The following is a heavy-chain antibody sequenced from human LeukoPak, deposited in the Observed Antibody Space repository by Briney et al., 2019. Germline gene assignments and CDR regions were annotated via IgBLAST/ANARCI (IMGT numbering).Heavy chain of an antibody. V-gene: IGHV4-30-2*01. J-gene: IGHJ3*02. Sequence: SQTLSLTCTVSGGSISSGGYYWSWIRQPPGKGLEWIGYIYHSGSTNYNPSLKSRVTISVDKSKNQFSLKLSSVTAADTAVYYCASQAMTTVTTAFDIWGQGTMVTVSS. D-gene: IGHD4-17*01. CDR2: IYHSGST. CDR1: GGSISSGGYY. CDR3: ASQAMTTVTTAFDI.